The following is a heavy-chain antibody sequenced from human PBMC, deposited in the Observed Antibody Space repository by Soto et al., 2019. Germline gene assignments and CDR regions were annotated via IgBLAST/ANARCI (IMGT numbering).Heavy chain of an antibody. V-gene: IGHV4-38-2*02. CDR1: GDSIISGSC. J-gene: IGHJ4*01. CDR3: ARVHVMVVAGSTFDV. D-gene: IGHD6-19*01. Sequence: SVTMSLTCTVSGDSIISGSCMGWIQQPPGKWPEWIASIYHGGTTFYNPSLKSRITISVDTSNNQFSLKLTSVTAADTAVYYCARVHVMVVAGSTFDVWVHRTPVTVSS. CDR2: IYHGGTT.